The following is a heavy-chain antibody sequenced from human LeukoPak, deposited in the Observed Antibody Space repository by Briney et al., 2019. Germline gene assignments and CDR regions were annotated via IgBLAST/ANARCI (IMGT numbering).Heavy chain of an antibody. CDR2: VYHSGST. CDR1: NGSFTEYL. V-gene: IGHV4-34*01. D-gene: IGHD3-3*01. J-gene: IGHJ5*02. Sequence: PSETLSLTCVVNNGSFTEYLWSWIRQPPGKGLEWIGEVYHSGSTNYNPSLKSRLSISADMSKKQFSLKLNSVTAADTAVYYCAREKFLGRLTRVLDTWGQGTLVTVSS. CDR3: AREKFLGRLTRVLDT.